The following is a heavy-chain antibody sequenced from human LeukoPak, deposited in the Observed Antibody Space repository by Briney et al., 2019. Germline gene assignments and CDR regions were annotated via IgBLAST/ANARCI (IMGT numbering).Heavy chain of an antibody. J-gene: IGHJ4*02. D-gene: IGHD1-1*01. CDR2: FYHTGRT. CDR3: ARDMGWNGLVDS. Sequence: SETLSLTCTVSGYSISLGYYWGWIRQPPGKGLEWIGSFYHTGRTYYNPSLKSRVTVSGDTSKNQFSLKLSSVTAAVTAVYYCARDMGWNGLVDSWGQGTLVTVSS. CDR1: GYSISLGYY. V-gene: IGHV4-38-2*02.